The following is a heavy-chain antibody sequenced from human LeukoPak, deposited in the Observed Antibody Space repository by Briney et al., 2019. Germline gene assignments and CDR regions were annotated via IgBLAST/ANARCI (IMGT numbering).Heavy chain of an antibody. D-gene: IGHD3-22*01. CDR3: ARVDYYDSSGYSNYENSYFDY. Sequence: GASVKVSCKASGGTFSSYAISWVRQAPGQGLEWMGGIIPIFGTANYAQKLQGRVTMTTDTSTSTAYMELRSLRSDDTAVYYCARVDYYDSSGYSNYENSYFDYWGQGTLVTVSS. CDR2: IIPIFGTA. CDR1: GGTFSSYA. V-gene: IGHV1-69*05. J-gene: IGHJ4*02.